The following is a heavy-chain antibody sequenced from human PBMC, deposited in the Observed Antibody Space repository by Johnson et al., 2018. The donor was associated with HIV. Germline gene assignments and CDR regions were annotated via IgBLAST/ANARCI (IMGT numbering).Heavy chain of an antibody. D-gene: IGHD1-26*01. CDR2: IRFDGSDK. CDR3: AKYPGSGSYPGAFDI. J-gene: IGHJ3*02. Sequence: QLVESGGGVVRPGGSLRLSCAASGFTFDDYGMSWVRQAPGKGLEWVAFIRFDGSDKYYADSVKGRFTISRDNSKYTVYLQMNSLRGEDTAVYYCAKYPGSGSYPGAFDIWGQGTMVTVSS. CDR1: GFTFDDYG. V-gene: IGHV3-30*02.